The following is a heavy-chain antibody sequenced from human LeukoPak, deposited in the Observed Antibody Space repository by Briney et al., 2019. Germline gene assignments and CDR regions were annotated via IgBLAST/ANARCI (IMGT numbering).Heavy chain of an antibody. J-gene: IGHJ4*02. CDR1: GYTFSRSD. D-gene: IGHD6-13*01. V-gene: IGHV1-18*01. Sequence: VASVKVSCKASGYTFSRSDISWVRQAPGQGLEWMGWISAYNGNTNYAQKLQGRVTMTTDTSTSTAYMELRSLRSDDTAVYYCARDAAAAGLFDYWGQGTLVTVSS. CDR3: ARDAAAAGLFDY. CDR2: ISAYNGNT.